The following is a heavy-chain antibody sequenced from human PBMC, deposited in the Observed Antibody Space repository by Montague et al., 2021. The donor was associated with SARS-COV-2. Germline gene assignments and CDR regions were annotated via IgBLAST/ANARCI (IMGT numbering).Heavy chain of an antibody. Sequence: SLRLSCAASGFTVSSNYMSWVRQAPGKGLEWVSVIYSGGSTYYADSVKGRFTISRDNSKTTLYLQMNSLRAEDTAVYYCAREVPITIFGVVTDNSWFDPWGQGTLGTVSS. J-gene: IGHJ5*02. D-gene: IGHD3-3*01. CDR2: IYSGGST. CDR1: GFTVSSNY. V-gene: IGHV3-66*01. CDR3: AREVPITIFGVVTDNSWFDP.